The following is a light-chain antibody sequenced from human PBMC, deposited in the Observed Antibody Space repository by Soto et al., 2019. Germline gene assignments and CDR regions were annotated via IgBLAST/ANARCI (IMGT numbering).Light chain of an antibody. V-gene: IGKV3-11*01. CDR3: QQRSNWPPT. J-gene: IGKJ4*01. Sequence: EILRTQSPAPLSVSPGERATLSCRASQSVSSNLAWYQQKPGRLPNLLIYAASTLRSGVPSRFSGRGSGTDFTLTISSLEPEDFAVYYCQQRSNWPPTFGGGTKVDIK. CDR1: QSVSSN. CDR2: AAS.